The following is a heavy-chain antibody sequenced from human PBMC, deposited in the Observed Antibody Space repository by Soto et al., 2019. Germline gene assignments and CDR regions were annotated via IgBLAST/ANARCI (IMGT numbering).Heavy chain of an antibody. CDR2: MYNTGST. CDR3: ARDLWGYCGADCYPLDV. D-gene: IGHD2-21*02. Sequence: SETLSPTCTAAGCSISSYYWSCIRQPPGKGLEWIGYMYNTGSTIYNPSLKSRVTISVDTSKNQFSLKLNSVTAADTAVYYCARDLWGYCGADCYPLDVWGQGTTVTVS. V-gene: IGHV4-59*01. CDR1: GCSISSYY. J-gene: IGHJ6*02.